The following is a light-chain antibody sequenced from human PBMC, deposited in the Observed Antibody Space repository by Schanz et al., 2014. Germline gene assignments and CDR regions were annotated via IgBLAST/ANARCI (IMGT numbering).Light chain of an antibody. CDR1: SSNIGTNT. J-gene: IGLJ2*01. CDR2: STN. V-gene: IGLV1-44*01. CDR3: QSYDSSLSASVV. Sequence: QSVLTQPPSASGPPGQRVTISCSGSSSNIGTNTVIWYQQLPGTAPKLLIHSTNQRPSGVPDRFSGSKSGTSASLAITGLQAEDEADYYCQSYDSSLSASVVFGGGTKLTVL.